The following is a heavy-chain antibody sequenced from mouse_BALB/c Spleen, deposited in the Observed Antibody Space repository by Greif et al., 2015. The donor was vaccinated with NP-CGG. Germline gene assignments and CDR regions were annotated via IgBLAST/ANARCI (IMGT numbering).Heavy chain of an antibody. CDR3: TRSYYRYAWFAY. D-gene: IGHD2-14*01. CDR1: GYTFTSYY. CDR2: INPSNGGT. V-gene: IGHV1S81*02. J-gene: IGHJ3*01. Sequence: QVQLKQSGAELVKPGASVKLSCKASGYTFTSYYMYWVKQRPGQGLEWIGEINPSNGGTNFNEKFKSKATLTVDKSSSXAYMQLSSLTSEDFAVYYCTRSYYRYAWFAYWGQGTLVTVSA.